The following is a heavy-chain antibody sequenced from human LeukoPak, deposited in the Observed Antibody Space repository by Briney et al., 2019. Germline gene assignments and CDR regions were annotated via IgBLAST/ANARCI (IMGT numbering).Heavy chain of an antibody. V-gene: IGHV3-74*01. CDR2: INSDGSST. CDR1: GSTLSSYW. J-gene: IGHJ4*02. Sequence: PGGSLRLSCAAPGSTLSSYWMHWVRQTPGKGLAWVSRINSDGSSTYYADSVKGRFTISRDNAKNTLYLQMNSLRAEDTAVYYCARRDYFDYWGQGTLVTVSS. CDR3: ARRDYFDY.